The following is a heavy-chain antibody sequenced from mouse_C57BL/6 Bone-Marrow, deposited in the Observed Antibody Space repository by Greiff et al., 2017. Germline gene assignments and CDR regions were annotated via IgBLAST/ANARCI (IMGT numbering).Heavy chain of an antibody. CDR1: GYTFTSYW. Sequence: VQLQQPGAELVKPGASVKLSCKASGYTFTSYWMHWVKQRPGQGLEWIGMIHPNSGSINYNEKFKSKATLTVDKSSSTAYMQLSSLTSRDSAVYYCARTGFFAYWGQGTLVTVSA. CDR2: IHPNSGSI. V-gene: IGHV1-64*01. D-gene: IGHD4-1*01. J-gene: IGHJ3*01. CDR3: ARTGFFAY.